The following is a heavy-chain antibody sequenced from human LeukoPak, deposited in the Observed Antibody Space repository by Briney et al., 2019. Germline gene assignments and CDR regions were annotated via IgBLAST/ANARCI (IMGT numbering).Heavy chain of an antibody. J-gene: IGHJ4*02. Sequence: GGSLRLSCAASGFTFSSYGMHWVRQAPGKGLEWVAVISYDGSNKYYADSVKGRFTISRDNSKNTLYLQMNSLRAEDTAVYYCAKDRRLACSTSCYVGLLDYWGQGTLVTVSS. CDR2: ISYDGSNK. CDR1: GFTFSSYG. D-gene: IGHD2-2*01. V-gene: IGHV3-30*18. CDR3: AKDRRLACSTSCYVGLLDY.